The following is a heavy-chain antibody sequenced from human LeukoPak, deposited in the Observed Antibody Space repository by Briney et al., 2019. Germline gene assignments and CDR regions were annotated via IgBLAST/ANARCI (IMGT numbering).Heavy chain of an antibody. CDR3: ITEGGPYCGGDCYFFDY. D-gene: IGHD2-21*02. V-gene: IGHV3-15*01. CDR1: GFTFSNAW. J-gene: IGHJ4*02. CDR2: IKSKTDGGTT. Sequence: GGSLRLSCAASGFTFSNAWMSWVRQAPGKGLEWVGRIKSKTDGGTTDYAAPVKGRFTISRDDSKNTLYLQMNSLKTEDTAVYYCITEGGPYCGGDCYFFDYWGQGTLVTVSS.